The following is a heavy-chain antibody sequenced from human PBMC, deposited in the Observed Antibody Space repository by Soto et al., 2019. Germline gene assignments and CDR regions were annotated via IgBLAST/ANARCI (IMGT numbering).Heavy chain of an antibody. CDR1: GGSLSSYY. J-gene: IGHJ6*03. CDR3: ARGDMVRGVIPYYYLDV. D-gene: IGHD3-10*01. CDR2: IYYSGST. Sequence: SETLSLTCTVSGGSLSSYYWSWIRQPPGKGPEWIGYIYYSGSTNYNPSLKSRVTISVDTSKNQFSLKLSSVTAADTAVYYCARGDMVRGVIPYYYLDVWRKATTDPVSS. V-gene: IGHV4-59*01.